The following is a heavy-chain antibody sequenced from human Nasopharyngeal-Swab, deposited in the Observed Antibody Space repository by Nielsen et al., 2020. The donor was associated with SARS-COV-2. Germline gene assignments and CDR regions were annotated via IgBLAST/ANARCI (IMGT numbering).Heavy chain of an antibody. D-gene: IGHD1-26*01. Sequence: GESLKISCAASGFTVSSNYMSWVRQAPGKGLEWVSVNYSGGSTYYADSVKGRFTISRHNSKNTLYLQMNSLRAEDTAVYYCARDLDSGSYPYWGQGTLVTVSS. CDR3: ARDLDSGSYPY. J-gene: IGHJ4*02. CDR1: GFTVSSNY. V-gene: IGHV3-53*04. CDR2: NYSGGST.